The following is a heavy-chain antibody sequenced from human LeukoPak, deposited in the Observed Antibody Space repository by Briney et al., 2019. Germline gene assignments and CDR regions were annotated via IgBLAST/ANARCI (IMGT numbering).Heavy chain of an antibody. Sequence: ASVKVSCKASGYTFTGYYIHWVRQAPGQGLEWMGWINPNSGGTNYAQKFQGRVTMTRDTSISTAYMELSRLRSDDTAVYYCAREYGSSHGFDPWGQGTLVTVSS. CDR2: INPNSGGT. V-gene: IGHV1-2*02. J-gene: IGHJ5*02. D-gene: IGHD6-13*01. CDR1: GYTFTGYY. CDR3: AREYGSSHGFDP.